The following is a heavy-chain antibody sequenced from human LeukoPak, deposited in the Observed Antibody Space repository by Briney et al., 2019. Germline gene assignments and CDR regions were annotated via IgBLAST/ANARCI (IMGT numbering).Heavy chain of an antibody. CDR3: ALLAIVGATTNFDY. CDR2: ISSSSGSTI. CDR1: GFTFSIYS. Sequence: GGSLRLSCAASGFTFSIYSMTWVRQAPGKGLEWVSYISSSSGSTIYYADSVKGRFTISRDNAKNSLYLQMNSLRAEDTAVYYCALLAIVGATTNFDYWGQGTLVTVSS. V-gene: IGHV3-48*04. J-gene: IGHJ4*02. D-gene: IGHD1-26*01.